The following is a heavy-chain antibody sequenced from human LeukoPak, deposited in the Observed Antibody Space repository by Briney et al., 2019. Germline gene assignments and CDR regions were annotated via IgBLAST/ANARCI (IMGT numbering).Heavy chain of an antibody. CDR3: AQWSRYFDY. CDR1: GFTFNNYA. CDR2: IRGSGYST. J-gene: IGHJ4*02. V-gene: IGHV3-23*01. Sequence: PGGSLRLSCVASGFTFNNYAMTWVRQAPGKGLEWVSAIRGSGYSTYYADSVKGRFTISRDNSKNTLYLQMNSLRAEDTALYFCAQWSRYFDYWGQGTLVTVSS. D-gene: IGHD1-26*01.